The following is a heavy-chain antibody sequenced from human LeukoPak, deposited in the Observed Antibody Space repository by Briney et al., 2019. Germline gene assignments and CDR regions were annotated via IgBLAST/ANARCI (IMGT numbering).Heavy chain of an antibody. Sequence: PSETLSLTCAVYGGSFSGYYWSWIRQPPGKGLEWIGEINHSGSTNYNPSLESRVTISVDTSKNQFSLKLSSVTAADTAVYYCARGGGYSSSWYGGYFDYWGQGTLVTVSS. CDR3: ARGGGYSSSWYGGYFDY. D-gene: IGHD6-13*01. CDR2: INHSGST. CDR1: GGSFSGYY. V-gene: IGHV4-34*01. J-gene: IGHJ4*02.